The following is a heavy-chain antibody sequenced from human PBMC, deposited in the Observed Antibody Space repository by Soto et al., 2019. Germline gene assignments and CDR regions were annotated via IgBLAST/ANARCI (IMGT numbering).Heavy chain of an antibody. CDR3: ARVKGSITMVRGGPTAFDY. D-gene: IGHD3-10*01. CDR1: GYSISSGYY. V-gene: IGHV4-38-2*01. Sequence: LSLTCAVSGYSISSGYYWGWIRQPPGKGLEWIGSIYHSGSTYYNPSLKSRVTISVDTSKNQFSLKLSSVTAADTAVYYCARVKGSITMVRGGPTAFDYWGQGTLVTVSS. CDR2: IYHSGST. J-gene: IGHJ4*02.